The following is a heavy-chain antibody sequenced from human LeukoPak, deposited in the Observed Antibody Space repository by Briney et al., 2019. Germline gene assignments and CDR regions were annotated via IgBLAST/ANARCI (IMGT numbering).Heavy chain of an antibody. CDR2: INPNSGGT. V-gene: IGHV1-2*02. CDR3: ARGILGEVATIFGY. D-gene: IGHD5-24*01. Sequence: ASVKVSCKASGYTFTGYYMHWVRRAPGQGLEWMGWINPNSGGTNYAQKFQGRVTMTRDTSISTAYMELSRLRSDDTAVYYCARGILGEVATIFGYWGQGTLVTVSS. J-gene: IGHJ4*02. CDR1: GYTFTGYY.